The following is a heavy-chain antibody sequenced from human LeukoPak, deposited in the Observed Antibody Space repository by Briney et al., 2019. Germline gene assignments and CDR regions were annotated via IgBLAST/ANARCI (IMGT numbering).Heavy chain of an antibody. Sequence: ASVKVSCKASGYTFTTYGISWVRQAPGQGLEWMGWISAYNGNTNYAQKLQGRVTMTTDTSTKTAHMELRSLRSDDTAVYYCASGYCSGGSCYGLLDYWGQGTLVIVSS. V-gene: IGHV1-18*01. CDR1: GYTFTTYG. CDR3: ASGYCSGGSCYGLLDY. D-gene: IGHD2-15*01. CDR2: ISAYNGNT. J-gene: IGHJ4*02.